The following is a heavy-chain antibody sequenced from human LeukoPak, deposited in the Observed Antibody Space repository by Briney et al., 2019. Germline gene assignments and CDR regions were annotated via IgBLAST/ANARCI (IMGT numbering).Heavy chain of an antibody. CDR1: GYTFTSYG. CDR3: AGGPYCSSTSCEAK. J-gene: IGHJ4*02. V-gene: IGHV1-18*01. CDR2: ISAYNGNT. D-gene: IGHD2-2*01. Sequence: GSVKVSCKASGYTFTSYGISWVRQAPGQGLEWMGWISAYNGNTNYAQKLQGRVTMTTDTSTSTAYMELRSLRSDDTAVYYCAGGPYCSSTSCEAKWGQGTLVTVSS.